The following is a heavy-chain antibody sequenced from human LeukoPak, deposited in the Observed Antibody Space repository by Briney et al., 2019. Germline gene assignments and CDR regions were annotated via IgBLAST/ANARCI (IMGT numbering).Heavy chain of an antibody. CDR3: ARGKYYYDSSGYLQSDIDY. V-gene: IGHV1-2*02. CDR2: INPNSGGT. Sequence: ASVKVSCKASGYTFTGYYMHWVRQAPGQGLEWMGWINPNSGGTNYAQKFQGRVTMTRDTSISTAYMELSRLRSDDTAVYYCARGKYYYDSSGYLQSDIDYWGQGTLVTVSS. CDR1: GYTFTGYY. J-gene: IGHJ4*02. D-gene: IGHD3-22*01.